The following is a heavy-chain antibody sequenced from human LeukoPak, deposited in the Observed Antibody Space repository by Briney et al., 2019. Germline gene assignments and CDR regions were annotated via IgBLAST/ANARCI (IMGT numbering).Heavy chain of an antibody. CDR2: TYFRSKWYN. D-gene: IGHD6-19*01. V-gene: IGHV6-1*01. CDR3: ARGGSGWAFDS. CDR1: GDRVSTNNAV. Sequence: SQTLSLTCAISGDRVSTNNAVWHWIRQSPLRGLEWLGRTYFRSKWYNDYTLSLKSRITINPDTSKNQFSLHLSSVTPEDTAVYFCARGGSGWAFDSWGQGIPVTVSS. J-gene: IGHJ4*02.